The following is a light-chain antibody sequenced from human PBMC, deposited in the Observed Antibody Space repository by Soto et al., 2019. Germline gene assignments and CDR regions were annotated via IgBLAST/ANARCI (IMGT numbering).Light chain of an antibody. J-gene: IGLJ2*01. CDR3: CYYGGSRSSLL. CDR2: DVS. Sequence: QSALTQPRSVSGSPGQSVTISCTGTSSDVGGYNYVSWYQQHPGTVPKLMIYDVSNRPSGVPDRFSGSKSGNTASLTISGLQAEDDDDYYCCYYGGSRSSLLFGGGTKLTVL. V-gene: IGLV2-11*01. CDR1: SSDVGGYNY.